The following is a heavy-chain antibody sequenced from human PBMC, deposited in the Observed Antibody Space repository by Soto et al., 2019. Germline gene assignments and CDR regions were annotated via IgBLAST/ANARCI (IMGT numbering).Heavy chain of an antibody. V-gene: IGHV4-30-2*01. CDR2: IYHSGST. D-gene: IGHD6-19*01. Sequence: QLQLQESGSGLVKPSQTLSLTCAVSGGSISSGGYSWSWIRQPPGKGLEWIGYIYHSGSTYYNPSLKSRVTISVDRSKNQFSLKLSSGAPADTAVYYCARAGGLGAVAVDYWGQGTLVTVSS. CDR1: GGSISSGGYS. J-gene: IGHJ4*02. CDR3: ARAGGLGAVAVDY.